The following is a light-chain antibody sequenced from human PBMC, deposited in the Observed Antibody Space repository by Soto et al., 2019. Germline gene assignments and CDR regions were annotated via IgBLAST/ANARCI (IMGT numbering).Light chain of an antibody. CDR1: SSNIGAGYD. V-gene: IGLV1-40*01. Sequence: QSVLTQPPSVSGAPGQRVTISCTGSSSNIGAGYDVHWYQQLPGTAPKLLIYRNSNRPSGVPDLVSGSKSGTSASLAITGLQAEDEADYDCQSYDSSLSGSVFGGGTKLTVL. CDR3: QSYDSSLSGSV. J-gene: IGLJ3*02. CDR2: RNS.